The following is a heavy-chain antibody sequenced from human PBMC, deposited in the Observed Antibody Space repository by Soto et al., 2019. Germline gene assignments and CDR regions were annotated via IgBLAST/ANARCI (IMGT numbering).Heavy chain of an antibody. CDR1: GFTFSSYW. Sequence: PGGSLRLSCSASGFTFSSYWMHWVRQAPGKGLVWVSRINSDGSSTSYADSVKGRLTISRDNAKNTLYLQMYSLRAEDTAVYYCARVYVVNYDSSGYYLAYWVQGTLVTVSS. D-gene: IGHD3-22*01. J-gene: IGHJ4*02. CDR3: ARVYVVNYDSSGYYLAY. V-gene: IGHV3-74*01. CDR2: INSDGSST.